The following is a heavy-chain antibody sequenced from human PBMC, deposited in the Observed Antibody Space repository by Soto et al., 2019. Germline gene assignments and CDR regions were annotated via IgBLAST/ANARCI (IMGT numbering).Heavy chain of an antibody. D-gene: IGHD6-19*01. J-gene: IGHJ2*01. CDR1: GFTFNTYG. V-gene: IGHV3-30*18. CDR3: AKIGCRGSGCPEGYFDL. Sequence: QVLLMESGGGVVQPGRSLRLSCAASGFTFNTYGMHWVHQGPGKGLEWIAVISHDENYKDFADSVKGRFTISRDNSKNTLYLQMNSLRVDDTAVYYCAKIGCRGSGCPEGYFDLWGRGTLVSVSA. CDR2: ISHDENYK.